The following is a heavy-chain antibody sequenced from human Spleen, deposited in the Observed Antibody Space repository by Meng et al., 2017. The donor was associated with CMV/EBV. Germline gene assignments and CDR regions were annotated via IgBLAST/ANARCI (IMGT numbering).Heavy chain of an antibody. CDR2: IYNYGDT. Sequence: VSGESIKSGGYYGTGIRQHPGRGLVWILYIYNYGDTYYNTSLESRVTMSADTPKNQFSLEVTSVTAADTAMYYCARDVILQRSLDYWGQGTLVTVSS. V-gene: IGHV4-31*02. CDR3: ARDVILQRSLDY. CDR1: GESIKSGGYY. J-gene: IGHJ4*02. D-gene: IGHD3/OR15-3a*01.